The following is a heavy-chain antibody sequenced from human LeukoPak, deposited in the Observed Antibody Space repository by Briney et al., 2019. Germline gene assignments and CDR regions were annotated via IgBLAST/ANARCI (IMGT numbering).Heavy chain of an antibody. Sequence: GGSLRLSCAASGFTFSSNSMNWVRQAPGRGLEWVSSISSTSSYMYYAESLKGRFTISRDNAKNSLYLQMNSLRAEDTAVYYCARAPLRGGYYYYYMDVWGKGTKVTVSS. J-gene: IGHJ6*03. CDR1: GFTFSSNS. CDR3: ARAPLRGGYYYYYMDV. V-gene: IGHV3-21*01. D-gene: IGHD3-16*01. CDR2: ISSTSSYM.